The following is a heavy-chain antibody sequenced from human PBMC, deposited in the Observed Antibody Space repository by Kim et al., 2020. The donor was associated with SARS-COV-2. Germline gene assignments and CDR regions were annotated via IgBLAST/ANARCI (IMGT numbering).Heavy chain of an antibody. CDR1: GFTFSKYW. CDR2: SNEDGSIT. D-gene: IGHD5-12*01. Sequence: GGSLRLSCAASGFTFSKYWMHWVRQVPGEGLVWVSRSNEDGSITNYADSVRGRFTISRDNARSTLYLQMNSLGAEDTALYYCARDLSGSDDLWGQGTQVTVSS. V-gene: IGHV3-74*01. CDR3: ARDLSGSDDL. J-gene: IGHJ5*02.